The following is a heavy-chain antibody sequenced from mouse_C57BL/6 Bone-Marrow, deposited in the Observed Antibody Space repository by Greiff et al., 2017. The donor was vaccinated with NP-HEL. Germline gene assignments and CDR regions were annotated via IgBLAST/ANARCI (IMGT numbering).Heavy chain of an antibody. CDR3: ARFGYYVYWYFDV. CDR1: GYTFTSYG. D-gene: IGHD2-3*01. V-gene: IGHV1-81*01. CDR2: IYPRSGNT. J-gene: IGHJ1*03. Sequence: VKVVESGAELARPGASVKLSCKASGYTFTSYGISWVKQRTGQGLEWIGEIYPRSGNTYYNEKFKGKATLTADKSSSTAYMELRSLTSEDSAVYFCARFGYYVYWYFDVWGTGTTVTVSS.